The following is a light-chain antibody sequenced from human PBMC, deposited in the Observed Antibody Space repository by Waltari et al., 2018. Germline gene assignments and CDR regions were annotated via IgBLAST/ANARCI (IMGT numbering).Light chain of an antibody. J-gene: IGLJ2*01. Sequence: QLVLTQSPSASASLGASVKLTCTLSSGHSSYAIAWHQQQPEKGTRYLMKLNRDGSHSKGDGIPDRFSGSSSGAERYLTISSLQSEDEADYYCQTWGTGIVVFGGGTKLTVL. V-gene: IGLV4-69*01. CDR1: SGHSSYA. CDR2: LNRDGSH. CDR3: QTWGTGIVV.